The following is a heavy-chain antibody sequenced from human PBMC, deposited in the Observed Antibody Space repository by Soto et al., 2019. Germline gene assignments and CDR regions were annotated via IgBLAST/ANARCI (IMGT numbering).Heavy chain of an antibody. CDR3: ARRYGSAFDI. J-gene: IGHJ3*02. V-gene: IGHV4-59*08. CDR2: IYYSGST. CDR1: GGSISSYY. D-gene: IGHD3-10*01. Sequence: SETLSLTYTVSGGSISSYYWSWIRQPPGKGLEWIGYIYYSGSTNYNPSLKSRVTISVDTSKNQFSLKLSSVTAADTAVYYCARRYGSAFDIWGQGTMVTVS.